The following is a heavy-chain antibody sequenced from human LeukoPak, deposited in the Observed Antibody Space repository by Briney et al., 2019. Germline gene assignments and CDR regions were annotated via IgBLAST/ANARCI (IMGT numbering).Heavy chain of an antibody. CDR2: ISNSGTT. J-gene: IGHJ4*02. CDR1: GFSVSNNH. Sequence: GGSLRLSCAASGFSVSNNHVTWVRQAPGKGLEWVSVISNSGTTYYADSVKGRLTISRDNFKNTVYLQMNSLRAEDTAVYYCAGFGGNSFWGPGTLVTVSS. CDR3: AGFGGNSF. V-gene: IGHV3-66*01. D-gene: IGHD4-23*01.